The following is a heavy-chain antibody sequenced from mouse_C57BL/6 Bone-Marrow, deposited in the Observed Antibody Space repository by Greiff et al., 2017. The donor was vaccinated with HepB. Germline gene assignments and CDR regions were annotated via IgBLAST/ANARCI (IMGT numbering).Heavy chain of an antibody. CDR3: ARGFITTVVASYWYFDV. J-gene: IGHJ1*03. D-gene: IGHD1-1*01. CDR1: GYTFTSYW. CDR2: IDPNSGGT. Sequence: VQLQQPGAELVKPGASVKLSCKASGYTFTSYWMHWVKQRPGRGLEWIGRIDPNSGGTKYNEKFKSKATLTVDKPSSTAYMQLSSLTSEDSAVYYCARGFITTVVASYWYFDVWGTGTTVTVSS. V-gene: IGHV1-72*01.